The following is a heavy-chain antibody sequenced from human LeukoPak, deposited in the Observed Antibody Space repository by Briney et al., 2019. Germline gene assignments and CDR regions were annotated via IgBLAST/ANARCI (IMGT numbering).Heavy chain of an antibody. Sequence: SETLSLTCTDSGGSISSYYWSWIRQPAGKGLEWIGRIYTSGSTNYNPSLKSRVTISVDKSKNQFSLKLSSVTAADTAVYYCARDLGYYDTDYWGQGTLATVSS. J-gene: IGHJ4*02. V-gene: IGHV4-4*07. CDR1: GGSISSYY. CDR2: IYTSGST. CDR3: ARDLGYYDTDY. D-gene: IGHD3-22*01.